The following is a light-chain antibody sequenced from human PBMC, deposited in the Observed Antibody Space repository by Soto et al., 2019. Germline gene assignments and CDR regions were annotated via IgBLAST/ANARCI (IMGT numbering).Light chain of an antibody. J-gene: IGKJ3*01. V-gene: IGKV1-27*01. Sequence: DIRMTQSRSSLSASVGDRVTSACRASQGINNSLAWYQQEPGKVPKLLMYAASTLQSGVPSRISGSGSGTDFTLTISSLQPEDVATYYCQKYNSAPFTFGPGTKVDIK. CDR3: QKYNSAPFT. CDR1: QGINNS. CDR2: AAS.